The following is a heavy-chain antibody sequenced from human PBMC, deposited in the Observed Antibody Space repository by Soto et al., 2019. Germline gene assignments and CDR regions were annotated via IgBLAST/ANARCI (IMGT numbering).Heavy chain of an antibody. J-gene: IGHJ4*02. V-gene: IGHV4-30-4*01. D-gene: IGHD3-10*01. CDR2: IYYSGST. CDR1: GGSISSGDYY. CDR3: ARVGGFGATTIDY. Sequence: LCGGSISSGDYYWSWIRQPPGKGLEWIGYIYYSGSTYYNPSLKSRVTISVDTSKHQFSLKLSSVTAADTAVYYCARVGGFGATTIDYWGQGTLVTVSS.